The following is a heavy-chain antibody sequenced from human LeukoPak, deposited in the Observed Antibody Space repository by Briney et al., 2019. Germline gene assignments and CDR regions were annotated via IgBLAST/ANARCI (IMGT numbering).Heavy chain of an antibody. CDR2: ISGSGGST. Sequence: PGGSLRLSCAASGFTLSSYAMSWVRQAPGKGLEWVSAISGSGGSTYYADSVKGRFTISRDNSKNTLYLQMNSLRAEDTAVYYCAKAKGIAAAGTSGYWGQGTLVTVSP. V-gene: IGHV3-23*01. CDR3: AKAKGIAAAGTSGY. J-gene: IGHJ4*02. CDR1: GFTLSSYA. D-gene: IGHD6-13*01.